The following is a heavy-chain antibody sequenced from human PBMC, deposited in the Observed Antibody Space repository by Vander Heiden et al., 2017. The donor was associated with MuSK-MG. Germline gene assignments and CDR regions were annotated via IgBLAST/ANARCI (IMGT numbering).Heavy chain of an antibody. J-gene: IGHJ4*02. D-gene: IGHD3-3*01. CDR2: TYYSGTT. V-gene: IGHV4-39*01. Sequence: QLQLQESGPGLVKPSETLSLTCTVSGGSISSSSYYWGWIRQPPGKGLEWIGTTYYSGTTYYNPSLKSRVTISVDTSKNQFSLKLSSVTAADTAVYYCARRSPYFDFWSGFDYWGQGTLVTVSS. CDR3: ARRSPYFDFWSGFDY. CDR1: GGSISSSSYY.